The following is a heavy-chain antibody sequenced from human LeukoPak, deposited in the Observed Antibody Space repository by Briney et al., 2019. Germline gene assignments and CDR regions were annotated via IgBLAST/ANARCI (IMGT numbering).Heavy chain of an antibody. CDR3: AKDPTVTPLRLGPGN. CDR1: GFTFSSYS. V-gene: IGHV3-21*04. J-gene: IGHJ4*02. Sequence: PGGSLRLSCAASGFTFSSYSMNWVRQAPGKGLEWVSSISSSSSYIYYADSVKGRFTISRDNAKNSLYLQMNSLRAEDTAVYYCAKDPTVTPLRLGPGNWGQGTLVTVSS. CDR2: ISSSSSYI. D-gene: IGHD4-17*01.